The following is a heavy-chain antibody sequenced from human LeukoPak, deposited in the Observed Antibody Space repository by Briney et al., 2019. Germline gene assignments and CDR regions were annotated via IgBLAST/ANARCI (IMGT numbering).Heavy chain of an antibody. CDR2: IYYSGST. CDR1: GGSISSYY. CDR3: ARVLYSMSIDY. V-gene: IGHV4-59*01. J-gene: IGHJ4*02. D-gene: IGHD2-8*01. Sequence: PSETLSHTCTASGGSISSYYWSWIRQPPGKGLEWIGYIYYSGSTNYNPSLKSRVTISVDTSKNQFSLKLSSVTAADTAVYYCARVLYSMSIDYWGQGTLVTVSS.